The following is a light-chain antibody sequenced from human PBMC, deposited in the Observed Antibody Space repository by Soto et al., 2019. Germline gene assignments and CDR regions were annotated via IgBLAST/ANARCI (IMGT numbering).Light chain of an antibody. CDR1: QTINKY. CDR3: QQSYSAPPYT. J-gene: IGKJ2*01. V-gene: IGKV1-39*01. Sequence: DIQMTQSPSSLSASVGDRVTITCRASQTINKYVNWYQQKPGKAPKLLIYAASTLQSGVPSRFSGSGSGTDFTLTISNLQPEDFATYYCQQSYSAPPYTFGQGTKLEI. CDR2: AAS.